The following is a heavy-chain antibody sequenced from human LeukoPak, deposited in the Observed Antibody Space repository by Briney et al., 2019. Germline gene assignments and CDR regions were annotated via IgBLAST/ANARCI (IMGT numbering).Heavy chain of an antibody. D-gene: IGHD3-9*01. CDR3: AKDGGEYYDILTGYYPRLYYMDV. CDR1: GGSFSGYY. J-gene: IGHJ6*03. V-gene: IGHV4-34*01. CDR2: INHSGST. Sequence: SETLSLTCAVYGGSFSGYYWSWIRQPPGKGLEWIGEINHSGSTNYNPSLKSRVTISVDTSKNQFSLKLSSVTAADTAVYYCAKDGGEYYDILTGYYPRLYYMDVWGKGTTVTISS.